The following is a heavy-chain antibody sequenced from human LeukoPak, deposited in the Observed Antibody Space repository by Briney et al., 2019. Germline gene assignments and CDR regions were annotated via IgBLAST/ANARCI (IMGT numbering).Heavy chain of an antibody. V-gene: IGHV3-23*01. D-gene: IGHD3-22*01. CDR3: AKGGYYYDSSGYYDD. CDR2: ISGSGGST. Sequence: PGGSLRLSCAASGFTFSSYAMSWVRQAPGKGLEWVSAISGSGGSTYYADSVKGRFTISRDNSKNTLYPQMNSLRAEDTAVYYCAKGGYYYDSSGYYDDWGQGTLVTVSS. CDR1: GFTFSSYA. J-gene: IGHJ4*02.